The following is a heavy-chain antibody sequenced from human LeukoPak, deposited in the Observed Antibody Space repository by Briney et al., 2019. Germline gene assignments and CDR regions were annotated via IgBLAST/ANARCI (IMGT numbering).Heavy chain of an antibody. J-gene: IGHJ6*02. V-gene: IGHV4-59*01. CDR1: GGSISSYY. D-gene: IGHD1-26*01. CDR3: ARVPRLSGSYYGNYYYGMDV. Sequence: SETLSLTCTVSGGSISSYYWSWIRQPPGKGLEWIGYIYHSGSTNYNPSLKSRVTISVDTSKNQFSLKLSSVTAADTAVYYCARVPRLSGSYYGNYYYGMDVWGQGTTVTVSS. CDR2: IYHSGST.